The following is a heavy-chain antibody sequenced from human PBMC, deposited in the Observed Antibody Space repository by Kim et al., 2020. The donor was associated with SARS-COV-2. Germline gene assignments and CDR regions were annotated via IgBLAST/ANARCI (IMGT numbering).Heavy chain of an antibody. J-gene: IGHJ1*01. Sequence: PSLKSRVTISVNTSKNQFSLKLISVTAADTAVYYCASPLLYYYDSAGYRLWGQGTLVTVSS. V-gene: IGHV4-39*01. D-gene: IGHD3-22*01. CDR3: ASPLLYYYDSAGYRL.